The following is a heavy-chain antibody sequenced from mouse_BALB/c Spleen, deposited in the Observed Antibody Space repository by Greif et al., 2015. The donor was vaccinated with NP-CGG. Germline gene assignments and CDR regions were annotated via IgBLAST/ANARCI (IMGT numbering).Heavy chain of an antibody. J-gene: IGHJ3*01. CDR2: IYPGNVNT. CDR1: GYTFTSYY. Sequence: VQLQQSGPELVKPGASVRISCKASGYTFTSYYIHWVKQRPGQGLEWIGWIYPGNVNTKYNEKFKGKATLTADKSSSTAYMQLSSLTSEDSAVYFCARRDYYGSSSGFAYWGQGTLVTVSA. CDR3: ARRDYYGSSSGFAY. V-gene: IGHV1S56*01. D-gene: IGHD1-1*01.